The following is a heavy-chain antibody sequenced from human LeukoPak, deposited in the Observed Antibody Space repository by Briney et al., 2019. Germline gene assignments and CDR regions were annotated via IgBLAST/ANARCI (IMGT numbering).Heavy chain of an antibody. D-gene: IGHD2-15*01. CDR1: GGSISSSSYY. CDR3: ARGDGNYYSGCFDP. Sequence: SETLSLTCTVSGGSISSSSYYWGWIRQPPGKGLEWIGSIYYSGSTYYNPSLKSRVTISVDTSKNQFSLRLSSVTVADTAVYYCARGDGNYYSGCFDPWGQGTLVTVSS. CDR2: IYYSGST. V-gene: IGHV4-39*01. J-gene: IGHJ5*02.